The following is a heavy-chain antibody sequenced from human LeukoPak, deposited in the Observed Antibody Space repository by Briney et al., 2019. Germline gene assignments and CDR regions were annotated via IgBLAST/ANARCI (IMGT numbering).Heavy chain of an antibody. D-gene: IGHD3-9*01. CDR3: ATYVLRYFDWSPSFDY. CDR2: VDPEDGET. J-gene: IGHJ4*02. CDR1: GYTFTDYY. V-gene: IGHV1-69-2*01. Sequence: GASVKVSCKASGYTFTDYYMHRVHQAPGKGLEWMGRVDPEDGETIYAEKFQGRVTITADTSTDTAYMELSSLRSEDTAVYYCATYVLRYFDWSPSFDYWGQGTLVTVSS.